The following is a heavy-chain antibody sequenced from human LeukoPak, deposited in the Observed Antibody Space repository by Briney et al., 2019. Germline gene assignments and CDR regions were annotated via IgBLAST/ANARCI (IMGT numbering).Heavy chain of an antibody. CDR1: GVTLSSYS. V-gene: IGHV3-21*01. CDR3: ANTILTGAL. Sequence: GGSLRLSCAVSGVTLSSYSMNWVRQAPGKRLEWVSSISSSSSHIYYADSVKGRFTISRDNAKNSLYLQMNSLRAEDTAVYYCANTILTGALWGQGTLVTVSS. J-gene: IGHJ4*02. CDR2: ISSSSSHI. D-gene: IGHD2-2*02.